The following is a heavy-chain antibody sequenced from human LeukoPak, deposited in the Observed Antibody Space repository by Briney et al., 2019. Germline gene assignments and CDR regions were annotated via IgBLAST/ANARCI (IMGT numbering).Heavy chain of an antibody. CDR3: ARGGRSAFDI. V-gene: IGHV4-4*02. J-gene: IGHJ3*02. Sequence: SETLSLTCAVSGGSISSDHWWSWVRQPPGKSLEWIGEIFHIGVTNYKPSLKSRVSMSVDNSRHQSSLNLRSVTAADTAVYFCARGGRSAFDIWGPGTKVIVSS. CDR2: IFHIGVT. CDR1: GGSISSDHW.